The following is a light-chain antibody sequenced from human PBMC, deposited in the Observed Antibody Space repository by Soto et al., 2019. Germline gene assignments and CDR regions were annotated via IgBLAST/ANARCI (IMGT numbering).Light chain of an antibody. CDR3: QQYNSYSYT. J-gene: IGKJ2*01. Sequence: DLQMTQSPSTLSASVGDRVTITCRASQSISSWLAWYQQKPGKAPKLLIYKASSLESGVPSRFSGSGSGTEFTLTISSLQPDDFATYYCQQYNSYSYTFGLGTKLEIK. V-gene: IGKV1-5*03. CDR1: QSISSW. CDR2: KAS.